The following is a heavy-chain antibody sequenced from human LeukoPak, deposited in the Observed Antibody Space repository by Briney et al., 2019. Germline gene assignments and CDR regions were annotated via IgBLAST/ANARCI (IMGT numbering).Heavy chain of an antibody. CDR3: ARGNRITIFGVEATTPNDY. CDR2: INHSGST. CDR1: GGSFSGYY. J-gene: IGHJ4*02. D-gene: IGHD3-3*01. V-gene: IGHV4-34*01. Sequence: PSETLSLTCAVYGGSFSGYYWSWIRQPPGKGLEWIGEINHSGSTNYNPSLKSRVTISVDTSKNQFSLKLSSVTAADTAVYYCARGNRITIFGVEATTPNDYWGQGTLVTVSS.